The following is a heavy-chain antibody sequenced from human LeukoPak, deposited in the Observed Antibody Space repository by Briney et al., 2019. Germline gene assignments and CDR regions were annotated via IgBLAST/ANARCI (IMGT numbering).Heavy chain of an antibody. CDR3: ARDSGFRVGYSFDY. D-gene: IGHD5-18*01. CDR2: IKQDGSEK. J-gene: IGHJ4*02. CDR1: GFTFSSYA. V-gene: IGHV3-7*01. Sequence: GRSLRLSCAASGFTFSSYAMHWVRQAPGKGLEWVANIKQDGSEKYYVDSVKGRFTISRDNAKNSLYLQMNSLRAEDTAVYYCARDSGFRVGYSFDYWGQGTLVTVSS.